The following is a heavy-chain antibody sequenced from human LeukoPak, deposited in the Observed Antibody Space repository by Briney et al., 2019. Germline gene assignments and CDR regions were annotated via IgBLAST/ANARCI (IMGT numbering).Heavy chain of an antibody. CDR2: IWYDGSNK. J-gene: IGHJ4*02. Sequence: PGGSLRLSCAASGFTFSSYGMHWVRQAPGKGLEWVAVIWYDGSNKYYADSVKGRFTISRDNSKNTLYLQMNSLRVEDTAVYYCVKNNGWFHLAQWGQGTLVTVSS. CDR3: VKNNGWFHLAQ. V-gene: IGHV3-33*06. D-gene: IGHD6-19*01. CDR1: GFTFSSYG.